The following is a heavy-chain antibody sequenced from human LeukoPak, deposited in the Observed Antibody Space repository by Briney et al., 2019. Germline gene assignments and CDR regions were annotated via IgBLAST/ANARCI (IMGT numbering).Heavy chain of an antibody. D-gene: IGHD2-15*01. CDR3: ARGVRMSEDIVVVVAASKDY. CDR1: GGSFSGYY. V-gene: IGHV4-34*01. CDR2: INHSGST. J-gene: IGHJ4*02. Sequence: SETLSLTCAVYGGSFSGYYWSWIRQPPGKGLEWIGEINHSGSTNYNPSLKSRVTISVDTSKNQFSLKLSSVTAADTAVYYCARGVRMSEDIVVVVAASKDYWGQGTLVTVSS.